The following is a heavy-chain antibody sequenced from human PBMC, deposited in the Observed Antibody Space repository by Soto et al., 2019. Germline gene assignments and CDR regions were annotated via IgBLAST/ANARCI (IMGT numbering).Heavy chain of an antibody. CDR1: GGTFSSYA. V-gene: IGHV1-69*05. CDR3: GRSSSMLGAGWSDS. D-gene: IGHD2-8*01. CDR2: IIPIFGTA. Sequence: SVKVSCKASGGTFSSYAISWVRQAPGQGLEWMGGIIPIFGTANYAQKLQGRITVTTDTSTNTAYMELRSLRSDDTAVYYCGRSSSMLGAGWSDSWGRGTLVTVSS. J-gene: IGHJ5*01.